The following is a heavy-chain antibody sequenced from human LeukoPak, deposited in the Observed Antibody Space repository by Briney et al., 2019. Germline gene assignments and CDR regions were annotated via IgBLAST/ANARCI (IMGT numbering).Heavy chain of an antibody. CDR2: IYYSGST. V-gene: IGHV4-59*01. CDR1: GGSISSYY. D-gene: IGHD6-19*01. CDR3: ARVPEWDSSGWDRAFGI. Sequence: PSETLSLTCTVSGGSISSYYWSWIRQPPGKGLEWIGYIYYSGSTNYNPSLKSRVTISVDTSKNQFSLKLSSVTAADTAVYYCARVPEWDSSGWDRAFGIWGQGTMVTVSS. J-gene: IGHJ3*02.